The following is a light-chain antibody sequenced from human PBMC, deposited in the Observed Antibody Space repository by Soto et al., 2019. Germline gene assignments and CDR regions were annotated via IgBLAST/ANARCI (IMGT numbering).Light chain of an antibody. CDR3: SSYEASNTVV. J-gene: IGLJ2*01. Sequence: QSALTQPPSASGSPGQSVTFSCTGTTTDVGGYNYVSWYQQHPGKAPKLIIYEVNKRPSGVPHRFFGSKSGNTASLTVSGLQAEDEADYYCSSYEASNTVVFGGGTKLTVL. V-gene: IGLV2-8*01. CDR1: TTDVGGYNY. CDR2: EVN.